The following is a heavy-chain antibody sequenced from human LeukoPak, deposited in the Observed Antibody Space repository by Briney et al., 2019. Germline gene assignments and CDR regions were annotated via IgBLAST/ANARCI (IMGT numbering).Heavy chain of an antibody. J-gene: IGHJ5*02. Sequence: ASVKVSCKAPGYTFTSYGISWVRQAPGQGLEWMGWISAYNGNTNYAQKLQSRVTMTTDTSTSTAYMELRSLRSDDTAVYYCARDASIAAAGLFDPWGQGTLVTVSS. CDR2: ISAYNGNT. D-gene: IGHD6-13*01. CDR3: ARDASIAAAGLFDP. V-gene: IGHV1-18*04. CDR1: GYTFTSYG.